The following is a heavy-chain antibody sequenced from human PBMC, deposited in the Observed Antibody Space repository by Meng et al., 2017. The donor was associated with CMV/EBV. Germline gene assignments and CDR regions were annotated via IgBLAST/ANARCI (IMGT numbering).Heavy chain of an antibody. Sequence: GESLKISCAASGFTFSSYAMSWVRQAPGKGLEWVSAISGSGGSTYYADSVKGRFTISRDNSKNMVYLQMNSLRAEDTALYHCARDLAPAGDDYYYGMDVWGQGTTVTVSS. J-gene: IGHJ6*02. CDR3: ARDLAPAGDDYYYGMDV. V-gene: IGHV3-23*01. CDR1: GFTFSSYA. CDR2: ISGSGGST. D-gene: IGHD6-13*01.